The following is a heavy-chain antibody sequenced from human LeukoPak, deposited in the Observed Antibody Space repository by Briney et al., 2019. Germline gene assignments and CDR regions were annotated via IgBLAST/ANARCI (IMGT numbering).Heavy chain of an antibody. CDR3: ARDPRLRGDAFDI. CDR1: GGSISSGGYY. CDR2: IYYSGST. D-gene: IGHD5-12*01. Sequence: SETLSLTCTVSGGSISSGGYYWSWIRQHPGKGLEWIGYIYYSGSTYYNPSLKSRVTISVDTSKSQFSLKLSSVTAVDTAVYYCARDPRLRGDAFDIWGQGTMVTVSS. J-gene: IGHJ3*02. V-gene: IGHV4-31*03.